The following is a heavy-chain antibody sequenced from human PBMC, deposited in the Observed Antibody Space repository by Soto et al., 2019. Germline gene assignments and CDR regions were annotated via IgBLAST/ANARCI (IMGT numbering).Heavy chain of an antibody. CDR2: IYPPNSET. V-gene: IGHV5-51*01. Sequence: ELQLLQSAAEVKKPGESLRISCEGFGYSFTTYWIGWVRQMPGKGLEWMGIIYPPNSETIYSPSFEGRVTISVDKSINTAFVQWISLEASAAAMYYCARHVASGRWSDFDNWGQGTLVSVSS. J-gene: IGHJ4*02. CDR3: ARHVASGRWSDFDN. D-gene: IGHD3-3*01. CDR1: GYSFTTYW.